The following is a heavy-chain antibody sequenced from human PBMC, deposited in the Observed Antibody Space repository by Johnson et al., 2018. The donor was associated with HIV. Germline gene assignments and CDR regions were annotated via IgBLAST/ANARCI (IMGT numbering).Heavy chain of an antibody. D-gene: IGHD3-16*01. CDR3: ARVPVVIGGVRKAFDI. Sequence: MLLVESGGGVVQPGRSLRLSCAASGFTFSSYWMHWVRQAPGKGLVWVSRINSDGSSTSYADSVKGRFTFSRDNAKNTLYLQMNSLRAEDTAVYYCARVPVVIGGVRKAFDIWGQGTMVTVSS. CDR2: INSDGSST. J-gene: IGHJ3*02. CDR1: GFTFSSYW. V-gene: IGHV3-74*02.